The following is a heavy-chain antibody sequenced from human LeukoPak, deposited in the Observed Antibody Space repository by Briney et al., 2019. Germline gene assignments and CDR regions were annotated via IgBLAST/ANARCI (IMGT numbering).Heavy chain of an antibody. Sequence: GGSLRLSCAASGFTFSYYAMHWVRQAPGKGLEWVAVVSYDGSSKYYADSLKGRFTVSRDDSKNTLYLQLNNLRGEDTAVYFCARVATGSYDWFDPWGQGTLVTVSS. CDR3: ARVATGSYDWFDP. V-gene: IGHV3-30*03. J-gene: IGHJ5*02. D-gene: IGHD3-10*01. CDR1: GFTFSYYA. CDR2: VSYDGSSK.